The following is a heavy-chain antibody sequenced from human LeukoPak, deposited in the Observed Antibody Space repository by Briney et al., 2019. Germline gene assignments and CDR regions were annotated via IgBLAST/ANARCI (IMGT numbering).Heavy chain of an antibody. Sequence: SETLSLTCTVSGGSISTYYWSWIRQPPGKGLEWIGYIYYSGSTDYNSSLKSRVTISVDTSKNQYSLKLSSVTAADTAVYYCARDGVAGGFDYWGQGTLVTVSS. CDR2: IYYSGST. CDR3: ARDGVAGGFDY. CDR1: GGSISTYY. J-gene: IGHJ4*02. D-gene: IGHD6-19*01. V-gene: IGHV4-59*01.